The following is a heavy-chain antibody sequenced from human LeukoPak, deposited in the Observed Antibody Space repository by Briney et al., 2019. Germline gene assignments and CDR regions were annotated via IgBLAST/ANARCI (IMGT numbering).Heavy chain of an antibody. D-gene: IGHD3-22*01. J-gene: IGHJ4*02. CDR3: AIPGSAHYPAPFDF. V-gene: IGHV3-23*01. CDR2: LSGRGRDT. CDR1: GFAVSSNY. Sequence: GGSLRLSCAASGFAVSSNYMSWVRQAPGKGLEWLSALSGRGRDTYYADSVKGRFTISRDESKNTLYLHMNSLRAEDTAIYYCAIPGSAHYPAPFDFWGQGTLVTVSS.